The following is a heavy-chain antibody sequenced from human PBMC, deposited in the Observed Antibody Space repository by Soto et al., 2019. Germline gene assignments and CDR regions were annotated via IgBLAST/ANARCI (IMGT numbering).Heavy chain of an antibody. D-gene: IGHD4-17*01. V-gene: IGHV3-21*01. CDR3: ARLEVTTVNPYYYYGMDV. Sequence: GGSLSLSCAASGFTFSIYSMNWVRQAPGKGLEWVSSISSSSSYIYYADSVKGRFTISRDNAKNSLYLQMNSLRAEDTAVYYCARLEVTTVNPYYYYGMDVWGQGTTVTVSS. CDR1: GFTFSIYS. CDR2: ISSSSSYI. J-gene: IGHJ6*02.